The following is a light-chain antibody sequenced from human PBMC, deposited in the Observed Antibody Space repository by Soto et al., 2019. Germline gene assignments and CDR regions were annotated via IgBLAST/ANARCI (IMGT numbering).Light chain of an antibody. J-gene: IGKJ1*01. CDR2: KPS. CDR3: QQYNSYPGT. V-gene: IGKV1-5*03. Sequence: DIQMTQSPSTLSASVGDRVTITCRASQSISSWLAWYQQKPGKAPKLLIYKPSSLESEVPSRFGRSGSGTEYTLTISSLQPDEFETYYCQQYNSYPGTFGQGTKMEIK. CDR1: QSISSW.